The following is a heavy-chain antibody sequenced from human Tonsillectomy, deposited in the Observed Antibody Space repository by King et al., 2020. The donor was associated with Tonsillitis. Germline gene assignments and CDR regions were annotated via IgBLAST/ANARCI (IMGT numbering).Heavy chain of an antibody. D-gene: IGHD3-10*01. CDR3: AGDRAYGRFDY. Sequence: VQLVESGGGLVQPGGSLRLSCAASGFTFSSSWMHWVRQAPGKGLVWVSRINTDGDSTNYADSVKGRFTISRDNAKNTLYLQMNSLRAEDTAVYYCAGDRAYGRFDYWGQGTLVTVSS. J-gene: IGHJ4*02. CDR2: INTDGDST. CDR1: GFTFSSSW. V-gene: IGHV3-74*01.